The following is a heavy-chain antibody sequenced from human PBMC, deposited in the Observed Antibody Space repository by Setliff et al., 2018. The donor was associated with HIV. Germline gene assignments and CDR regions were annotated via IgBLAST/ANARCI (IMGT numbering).Heavy chain of an antibody. CDR1: GASSIYF. CDR2: VYYSGST. D-gene: IGHD1-26*01. Sequence: PSETLSLTCTVSGASSIYFWGWIRQPPGKGLEWIGSVYYSGSTYYNPSLKSRVTISMDTSKNQFSLKLNSVTAADTAVYYCAKDRSGSYRTFDYWGPGILVTVPQ. CDR3: AKDRSGSYRTFDY. V-gene: IGHV4-39*07. J-gene: IGHJ4*02.